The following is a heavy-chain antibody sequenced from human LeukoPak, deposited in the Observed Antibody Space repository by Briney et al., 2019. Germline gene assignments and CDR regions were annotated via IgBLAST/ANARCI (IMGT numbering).Heavy chain of an antibody. D-gene: IGHD4-17*01. J-gene: IGHJ4*02. V-gene: IGHV3-21*01. CDR2: ISSSSIYI. CDR1: GFTFSSYS. Sequence: GGSLRLSCAASGFTFSSYSMNWVRQAPGKGLEWVSSISSSSIYIYYADSVKGRFTISRDNSKNTLYLQMNSLRAEDTAVYYCAREPFVPMTTVTLYYFDYWGQGTLVTVSS. CDR3: AREPFVPMTTVTLYYFDY.